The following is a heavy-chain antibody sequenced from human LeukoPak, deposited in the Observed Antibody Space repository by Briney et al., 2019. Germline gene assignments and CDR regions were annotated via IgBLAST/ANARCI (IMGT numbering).Heavy chain of an antibody. J-gene: IGHJ5*02. D-gene: IGHD3-10*01. CDR3: ATAWYGSGSYFNWFDP. Sequence: GASVKVSCKVSGYTLTELPMHWVRQAPGKGLEWMGGFDPEDGETIYAQKFQGRVTMTEDTSTDTAYMELSSLRSEDTAVYYCATAWYGSGSYFNWFDPWGQGTLVTVSS. V-gene: IGHV1-24*01. CDR1: GYTLTELP. CDR2: FDPEDGET.